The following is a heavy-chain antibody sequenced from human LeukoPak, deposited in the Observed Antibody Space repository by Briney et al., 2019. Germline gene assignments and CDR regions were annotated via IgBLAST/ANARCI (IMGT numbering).Heavy chain of an antibody. D-gene: IGHD6-19*01. J-gene: IGHJ2*01. CDR3: ARDPGYSSGWPDWYFDL. CDR1: GCSISSYY. CDR2: LYYSGST. V-gene: IGHV4-59*01. Sequence: SETLSLTCTVSGCSISSYYWNWIRQPPGKGLEWIGYLYYSGSTNYNPSLKSRVTISVDTSKNQFSLKLSSVTAADTAVYYCARDPGYSSGWPDWYFDLWGRGTLVTVSS.